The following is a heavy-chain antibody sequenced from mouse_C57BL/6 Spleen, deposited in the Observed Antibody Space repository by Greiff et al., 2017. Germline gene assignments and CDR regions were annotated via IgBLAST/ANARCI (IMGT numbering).Heavy chain of an antibody. V-gene: IGHV1-61*01. J-gene: IGHJ4*01. CDR2: IYPSDSET. CDR3: ARCATVVAGYYYAMDY. Sequence: QVQLQQPGAELVRPGSSVKLSCKASGYTFTSYWMDWVKQRPGQGLEWIGNIYPSDSETHYNQKFKDKATLTVAKSSSTAYMQLSSLTSEASAVYYCARCATVVAGYYYAMDYWGQGTSVTVSS. D-gene: IGHD1-1*01. CDR1: GYTFTSYW.